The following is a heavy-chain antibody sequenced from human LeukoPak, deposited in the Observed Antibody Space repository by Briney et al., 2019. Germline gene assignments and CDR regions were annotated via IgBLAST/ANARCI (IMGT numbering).Heavy chain of an antibody. J-gene: IGHJ4*02. Sequence: SETLSLICTVPGGSISSYYWSWLRQPLGKGLEWMGYIYYSGGTNYNPSLKSRVTISVDTSKNQFSLKLSSVTAADTAVYYCARLGFSNSGSYLAPSDYWGQGTLVTVSS. CDR3: ARLGFSNSGSYLAPSDY. V-gene: IGHV4-59*08. CDR1: GGSISSYY. CDR2: IYYSGGT. D-gene: IGHD1-26*01.